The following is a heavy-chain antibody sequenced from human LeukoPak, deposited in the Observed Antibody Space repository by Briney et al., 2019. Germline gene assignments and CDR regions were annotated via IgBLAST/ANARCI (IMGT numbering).Heavy chain of an antibody. CDR2: VSGSGDNT. V-gene: IGHV3-23*01. CDR1: GFTSSGYA. CDR3: ARWSRSCSSTSCLFDY. Sequence: GGSLRLSCAASGFTSSGYAMNWVRQAPGKGLEWVLGVSGSGDNTYYADSVKGRFTISGDNSKNTLYLQMNSLRADDTAVYYCARWSRSCSSTSCLFDYWGQGTLVTVSS. D-gene: IGHD2-2*01. J-gene: IGHJ4*02.